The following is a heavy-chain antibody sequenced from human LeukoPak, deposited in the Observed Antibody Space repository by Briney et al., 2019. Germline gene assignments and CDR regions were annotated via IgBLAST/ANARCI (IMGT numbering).Heavy chain of an antibody. D-gene: IGHD3-16*01. CDR2: ITSTGSTI. CDR3: ARDWGGAFDI. J-gene: IGHJ3*02. CDR1: GFTFSSYE. V-gene: IGHV3-48*03. Sequence: GGSLRLLCAASGFTFSSYEMNWVRQAPGKGLEWVSYITSTGSTIYYADSVKGRFTISRDNAKNSLYLKMNSLRAEDTGVYDCARDWGGAFDIWGQGTMVTVSS.